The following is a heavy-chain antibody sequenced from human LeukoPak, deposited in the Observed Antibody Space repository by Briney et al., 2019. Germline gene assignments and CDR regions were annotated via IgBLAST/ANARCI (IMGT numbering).Heavy chain of an antibody. D-gene: IGHD6-19*01. J-gene: IGHJ6*02. CDR1: GYTFTSYG. CDR2: ISAYNGNT. V-gene: IGHV1-18*01. Sequence: ASVKLSCKASGYTFTSYGISWVRQAPGQGLEWMGWISAYNGNTDYARKLQGRVTMTTDTSTSTAYMELRSLRSDDTAVYYCASPNPAIAVAGRSYYYGMDVWGQGTTVTVSS. CDR3: ASPNPAIAVAGRSYYYGMDV.